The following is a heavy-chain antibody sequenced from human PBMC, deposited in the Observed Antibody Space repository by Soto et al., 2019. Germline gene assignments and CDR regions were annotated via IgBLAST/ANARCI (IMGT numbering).Heavy chain of an antibody. CDR1: GFTFSSYW. CDR2: INQDGSEK. J-gene: IGHJ4*02. Sequence: GGSLRLSCAASGFTFSSYWMSWVRQAPGKGLEWVARINQDGSEKYYVDSVKGRFTISRDNAKNSLYLQMNSLRAEDTAVYYCARDYPGGSYYDYWGQETLVTVS. V-gene: IGHV3-7*03. CDR3: ARDYPGGSYYDY. D-gene: IGHD1-26*01.